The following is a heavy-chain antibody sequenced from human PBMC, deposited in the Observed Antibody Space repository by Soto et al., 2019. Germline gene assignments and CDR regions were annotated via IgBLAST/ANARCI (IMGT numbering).Heavy chain of an antibody. Sequence: QVQLVQSGAEVKKPGASVKVSCKASGYTFTSYGISWVRQAPGQGLEWMGWISAYNGNTNYAQKLQGRVTMTTDTXTXXAYMELRSLRSDDTAVYYCARREGSGIYYYYGMDVWGQGTTVTVSS. CDR2: ISAYNGNT. D-gene: IGHD3-10*01. CDR3: ARREGSGIYYYYGMDV. CDR1: GYTFTSYG. V-gene: IGHV1-18*01. J-gene: IGHJ6*02.